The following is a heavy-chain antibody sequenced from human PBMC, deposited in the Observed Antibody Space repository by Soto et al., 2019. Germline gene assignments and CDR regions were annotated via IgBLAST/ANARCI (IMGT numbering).Heavy chain of an antibody. CDR1: GFTFSNYW. J-gene: IGHJ4*01. CDR3: TTDSYFTLKLVRFDY. Sequence: GSLRLSCAASGFTFSNYWMTWVRQAPWKGLEWVANIKQDGSEKYYVDSVKGRFTISRDNAKSSLYLQMNSLKTEDTAVYCCTTDSYFTLKLVRFDYWGLGTLVTVSS. V-gene: IGHV3-7*05. CDR2: IKQDGSEK. D-gene: IGHD3-22*01.